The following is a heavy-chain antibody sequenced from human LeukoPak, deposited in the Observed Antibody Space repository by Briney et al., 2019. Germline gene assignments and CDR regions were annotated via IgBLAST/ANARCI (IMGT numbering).Heavy chain of an antibody. Sequence: SETLSLTCTVSGYSISGGYYWGWIRQPPGNGLEWIGSIYHSGSTYYNPSLKSRVTISVDTSKNQFSLKLSSGTAADMAVYYCARDYGSGSYYPYWGQGTLVTVSS. D-gene: IGHD3-10*01. V-gene: IGHV4-38-2*02. CDR3: ARDYGSGSYYPY. CDR1: GYSISGGYY. CDR2: IYHSGST. J-gene: IGHJ4*02.